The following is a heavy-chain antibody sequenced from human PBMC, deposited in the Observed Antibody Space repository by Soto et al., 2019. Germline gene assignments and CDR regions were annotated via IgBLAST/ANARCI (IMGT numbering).Heavy chain of an antibody. Sequence: EVQLLESGGALLQPGGSRDFSCEAPGSTFGAMALGWVPKPPGRGLEGASAISGSGGSTYYADSVKGRFTISRDNSKNTLYLQMNSLRAEDTAVYYCAKVRTVTDAGTDYWGQGTLVTVSS. D-gene: IGHD4-17*01. V-gene: IGHV3-23*01. CDR1: GSTFGAMA. J-gene: IGHJ4*02. CDR2: ISGSGGST. CDR3: AKVRTVTDAGTDY.